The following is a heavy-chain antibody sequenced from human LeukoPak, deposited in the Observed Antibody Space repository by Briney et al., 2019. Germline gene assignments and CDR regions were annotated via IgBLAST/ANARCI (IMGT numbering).Heavy chain of an antibody. V-gene: IGHV3-53*01. J-gene: IGHJ4*02. Sequence: GGSLRLSCAAAGFTVSSNYMSWVRQAPGKGLEWVSVIYRGATTDYADSVKGRFTISRDNSKNTLYLQMNSLRAEDTALYYCARVADTHIFDYWGRGTLVTVSS. CDR1: GFTVSSNY. CDR2: IYRGATT. D-gene: IGHD2-21*01. CDR3: ARVADTHIFDY.